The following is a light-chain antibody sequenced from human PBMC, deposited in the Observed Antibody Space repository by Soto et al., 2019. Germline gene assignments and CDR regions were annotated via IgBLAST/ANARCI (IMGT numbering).Light chain of an antibody. CDR3: QQYNSYSGYT. Sequence: AIQMTQSPSSLSASVGDRVTITCRASQGIRNDLDWFQQKPGKAPKLLIYDASNLESGVPSRFSGSGSGTEFTLTISSLQPDDFATYYCQQYNSYSGYTFGQGTKLEIK. J-gene: IGKJ2*01. CDR2: DAS. V-gene: IGKV1-13*02. CDR1: QGIRND.